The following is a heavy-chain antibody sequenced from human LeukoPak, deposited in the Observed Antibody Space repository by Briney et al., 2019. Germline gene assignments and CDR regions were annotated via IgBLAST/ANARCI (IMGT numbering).Heavy chain of an antibody. CDR1: GGTFSSYT. D-gene: IGHD3-3*01. Sequence: GSSVKVSCKASGGTFSSYTISWVRQAPGQGLEWMGRIIPILGIANYAQKFQGRVTITADKSTSTANMELSSLRSEDTAVYYCARAPNRILEPGKWFDPWGQGTLVTVSS. J-gene: IGHJ5*02. CDR2: IIPILGIA. V-gene: IGHV1-69*02. CDR3: ARAPNRILEPGKWFDP.